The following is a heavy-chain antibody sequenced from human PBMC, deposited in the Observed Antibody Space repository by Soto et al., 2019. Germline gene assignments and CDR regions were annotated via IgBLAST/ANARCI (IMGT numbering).Heavy chain of an antibody. V-gene: IGHV3-49*03. CDR1: GFTFGDDA. Sequence: EVQLVESGGGLVQPGRSLRLSCTASGFTFGDDAMSWFRQAPGKGLEWVGFIRSKAYGGTTEYAASVKGRFTISRDDSTSIAYLQLNSLKTEDTAVYYCTRAVALYDFWSGFAAFDIWGQGTMVTVSS. J-gene: IGHJ3*02. D-gene: IGHD3-3*01. CDR3: TRAVALYDFWSGFAAFDI. CDR2: IRSKAYGGTT.